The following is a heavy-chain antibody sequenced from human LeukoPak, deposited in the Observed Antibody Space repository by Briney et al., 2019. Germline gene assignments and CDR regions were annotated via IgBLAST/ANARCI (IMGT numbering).Heavy chain of an antibody. Sequence: SETLSLTCTVSGGHIDSFFWNWIRQPPGERLGWMGYIDNSGSTKYNPSLKSRITMSRDTSKNQFSLKLTSVTAADTAMYYCASGGGWLIDYWGQGTLVSVSS. V-gene: IGHV4-4*08. CDR2: IDNSGST. J-gene: IGHJ4*02. D-gene: IGHD6-19*01. CDR1: GGHIDSFF. CDR3: ASGGGWLIDY.